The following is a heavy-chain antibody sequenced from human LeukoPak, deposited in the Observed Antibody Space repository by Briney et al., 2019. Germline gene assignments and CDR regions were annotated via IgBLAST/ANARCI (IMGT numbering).Heavy chain of an antibody. D-gene: IGHD4-17*01. CDR1: GFTLRSYW. V-gene: IGHV3-7*03. J-gene: IGHJ6*02. Sequence: PGGSLRLSCAASGFTLRSYWLSWVRQVPGRGLEWVANINEDGTDALYAGSVGGRFIISRDNAKNSVFLQMNSLRVEDTAVYYCAREDPQTTVPEGMDVWGQGTTVIVSS. CDR3: AREDPQTTVPEGMDV. CDR2: INEDGTDA.